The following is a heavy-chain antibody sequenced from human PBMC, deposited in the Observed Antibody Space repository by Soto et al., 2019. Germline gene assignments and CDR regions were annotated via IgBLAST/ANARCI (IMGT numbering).Heavy chain of an antibody. CDR3: AGTPQCRVVDGTFRDFYFDY. CDR2: IYEGGDT. J-gene: IGHJ4*02. CDR1: DFSVSYNY. Sequence: EVRLVESGGGLIQPGGSLRLSCAASDFSVSYNYMSWVRQAPGKGLEWVADIYEGGDTYYADSVKGRFTISRDNSKIHWVLHMNGLRVEDTGVYYGAGTPQCRVVDGTFRDFYFDYWGQGTLVTVSS. V-gene: IGHV3-53*01. D-gene: IGHD6-19*01.